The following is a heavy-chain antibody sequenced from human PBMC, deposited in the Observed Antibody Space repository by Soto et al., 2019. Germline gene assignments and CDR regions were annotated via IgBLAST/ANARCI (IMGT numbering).Heavy chain of an antibody. Sequence: ASVKVSCKASGYTFTHHYIHWVRQAPGQGLDWVGVINPSGGRTNYAQKFQGRVTMTGDTSTRTVYMELSSLRSEDTAVYYCARDAGPVWWPGYYYFDYWGQGTLVTVSS. J-gene: IGHJ4*02. CDR2: INPSGGRT. CDR1: GYTFTHHY. D-gene: IGHD2-21*01. V-gene: IGHV1-46*01. CDR3: ARDAGPVWWPGYYYFDY.